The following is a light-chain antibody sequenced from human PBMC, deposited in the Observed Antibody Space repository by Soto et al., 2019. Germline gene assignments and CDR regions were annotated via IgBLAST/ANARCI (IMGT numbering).Light chain of an antibody. V-gene: IGLV7-46*01. CDR2: DTS. CDR1: TGAVTSGHY. Sequence: QAVVTQEPSLTVSPGGKVSLTCGSSTGAVTSGHYPYWFQQKPGQAPRTLIYDTSNRHSWTPARFSGSLLGGKAALTLSGAQPEDEADYYCLLSSSGARVFGGGTKLTVL. J-gene: IGLJ3*02. CDR3: LLSSSGARV.